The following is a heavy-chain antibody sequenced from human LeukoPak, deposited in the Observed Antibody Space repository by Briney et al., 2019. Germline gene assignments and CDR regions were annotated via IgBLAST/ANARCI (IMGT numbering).Heavy chain of an antibody. D-gene: IGHD4-17*01. CDR3: GTWTTVASYFDY. Sequence: GGSLRLSCAASGFTFSTYSINWVRQAPGKGLEWVSSISSSSTYIYYADSVKGRFTISRDNAENSLYLQMNSLRAEDTAVYYCGTWTTVASYFDYWGQGTLVTVSS. V-gene: IGHV3-21*06. J-gene: IGHJ4*02. CDR2: ISSSSTYI. CDR1: GFTFSTYS.